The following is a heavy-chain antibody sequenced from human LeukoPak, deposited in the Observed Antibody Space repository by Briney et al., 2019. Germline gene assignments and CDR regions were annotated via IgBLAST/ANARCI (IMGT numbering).Heavy chain of an antibody. Sequence: VGSLRLSCAASGFTFSSSTMTWVRQTPGKGLEWVSSITSGGGGTYHADSVKGRFIISRDDSKDTRFLQMNSLRADDTAIYYCAITGVRDFDSWGQGILVTVPS. D-gene: IGHD4-11*01. J-gene: IGHJ4*02. CDR2: ITSGGGGT. V-gene: IGHV3-23*01. CDR3: AITGVRDFDS. CDR1: GFTFSSST.